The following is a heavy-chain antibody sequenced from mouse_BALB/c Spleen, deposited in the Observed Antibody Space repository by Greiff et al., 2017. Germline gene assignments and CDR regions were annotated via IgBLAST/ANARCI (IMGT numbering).Heavy chain of an antibody. CDR1: GYTFTSYT. Sequence: VQLQQSAAELARPGASVKMSCKASGYTFTSYTMHWVKQRPGQGLEWIGYINPSSRYTEYNQKFKDKTTLTADKSSSTAYMQLSSLTSEDSAVYYCAREGPAAMDYWGQGTSVTVSS. CDR3: AREGPAAMDY. CDR2: INPSSRYT. J-gene: IGHJ4*01. V-gene: IGHV1-4*02.